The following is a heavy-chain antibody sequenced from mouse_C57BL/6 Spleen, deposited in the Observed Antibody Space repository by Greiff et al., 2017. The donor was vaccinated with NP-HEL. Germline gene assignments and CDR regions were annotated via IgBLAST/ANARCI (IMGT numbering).Heavy chain of an antibody. J-gene: IGHJ3*01. Sequence: EVQLQQSGAELVRPGASVKLSCTASGFNIKDYYMHWVKQRPEQGLEWIGRIDPEDGDTEYASKFTGNATMTADTSSNTAYLQRSSLTSEDTAVYYCTTVYSNCWFAYWGQGTRVTVSA. V-gene: IGHV14-1*01. CDR1: GFNIKDYY. CDR2: IDPEDGDT. CDR3: TTVYSNCWFAY. D-gene: IGHD2-5*01.